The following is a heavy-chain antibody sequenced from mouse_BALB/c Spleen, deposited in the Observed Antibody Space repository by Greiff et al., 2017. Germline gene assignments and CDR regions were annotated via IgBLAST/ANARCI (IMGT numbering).Heavy chain of an antibody. J-gene: IGHJ4*01. CDR1: GYTFTSYW. CDR2: INPSTGYT. D-gene: IGHD3-2*01. CDR3: ARRTARATVYYAMDY. V-gene: IGHV1-7*01. Sequence: QVQLQQSGAELAKPGASVKMSCKASGYTFTSYWMHWVKQRPGQGLEWIGYINPSTGYTEYNQKFKDKATLTADKSSSTAYMQLSSLTSEDSAVYYCARRTARATVYYAMDYWGQGTSVTVSS.